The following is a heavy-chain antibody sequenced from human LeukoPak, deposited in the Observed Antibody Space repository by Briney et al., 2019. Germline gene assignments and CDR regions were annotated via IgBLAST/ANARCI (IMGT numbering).Heavy chain of an antibody. D-gene: IGHD5-12*01. CDR3: ARRAIVATIDY. CDR2: IYYGGST. V-gene: IGHV4-39*01. J-gene: IGHJ4*02. Sequence: XXGXEWIGSIYYGGSTFYNPSLKSRVTISADTSNNHFSLKLSSVTAADTAVYYCARRAIVATIDYWGQGTLVTVSS.